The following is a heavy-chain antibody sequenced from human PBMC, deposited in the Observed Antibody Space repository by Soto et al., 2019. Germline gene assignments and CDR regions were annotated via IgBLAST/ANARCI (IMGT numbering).Heavy chain of an antibody. CDR1: GFTFSSYA. J-gene: IGHJ6*03. D-gene: IGHD2-15*01. Sequence: GGSLRLSCAASGFTFSSYAMSWVRQAPGQGLEWVSAISGRGSNPYYADSVKGRFTISRDNAKNTPYLQMNSLRAEDTAVYYCARDRVVVAAIKIYYYYMDVWGKGTTVTVSS. CDR2: ISGRGSNP. CDR3: ARDRVVVAAIKIYYYYMDV. V-gene: IGHV3-23*01.